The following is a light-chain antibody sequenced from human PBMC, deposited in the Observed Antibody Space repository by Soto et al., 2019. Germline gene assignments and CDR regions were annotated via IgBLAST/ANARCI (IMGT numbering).Light chain of an antibody. Sequence: ELVLTQSPGTLSLSPGERVTLSCRASQSVTSTYLAWYQQRSGQAPRLLIYGTSSRATGIPDRFSGSASGTDFSLNITRLEPEDGAVYDGQQYGSSRWTFGQGTKVDIK. CDR3: QQYGSSRWT. CDR1: QSVTSTY. J-gene: IGKJ1*01. CDR2: GTS. V-gene: IGKV3-20*01.